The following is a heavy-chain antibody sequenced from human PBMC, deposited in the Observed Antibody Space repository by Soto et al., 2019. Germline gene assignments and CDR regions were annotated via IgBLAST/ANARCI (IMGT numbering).Heavy chain of an antibody. CDR3: TTANFWAGFDY. Sequence: PGGSIELSCAASGLTFRNARMTGSRQTPGKGMEWVGRIKSKTEGGTTDYAAPVKGRFTISRDDSKNTLYLQMTSLKTEDTVVYYCTTANFWAGFDYWGQGTLVTVSS. D-gene: IGHD7-27*01. V-gene: IGHV3-15*01. CDR1: GLTFRNAR. CDR2: IKSKTEGGTT. J-gene: IGHJ4*02.